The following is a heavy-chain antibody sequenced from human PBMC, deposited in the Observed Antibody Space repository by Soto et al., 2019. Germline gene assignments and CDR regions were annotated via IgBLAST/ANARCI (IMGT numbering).Heavy chain of an antibody. J-gene: IGHJ6*02. D-gene: IGHD6-25*01. CDR2: IISSGSYE. Sequence: EVRLVEYGGGLVKPGGSMKISCAASGFTFSTTGMNWVRQAPGKGLDWVSSIISSGSYEDYADAVKGRLTVSRDNAKNLLYLELKNVRAEYTAVYYCANKEAAGSVMDVWGQGTTVTVSS. V-gene: IGHV3-21*01. CDR1: GFTFSTTG. CDR3: ANKEAAGSVMDV.